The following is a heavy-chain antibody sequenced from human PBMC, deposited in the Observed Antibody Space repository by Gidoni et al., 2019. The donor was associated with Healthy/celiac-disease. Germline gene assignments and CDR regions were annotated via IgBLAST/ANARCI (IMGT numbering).Heavy chain of an antibody. D-gene: IGHD6-13*01. CDR1: GFTFSDHY. Sequence: EVQLVESGGGLVQPGGSLRLSCAASGFTFSDHYMDWVRQAPGKGLEWVGRTRNKANSYTTEYAASVKGRFTISRDDSKNSLYLQMNSLKTEDTAVYYCASIAAAGYWGQGTLVTVSS. CDR2: TRNKANSYTT. V-gene: IGHV3-72*01. J-gene: IGHJ4*02. CDR3: ASIAAAGY.